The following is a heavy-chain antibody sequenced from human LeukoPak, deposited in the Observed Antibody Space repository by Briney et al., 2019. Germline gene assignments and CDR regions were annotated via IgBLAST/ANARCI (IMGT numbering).Heavy chain of an antibody. CDR2: IYYSGST. Sequence: PSETLSLTCTVSGGSISSSSYYWGWIRQPPGKGLEWIGSIYYSGSTYYNPSLKSRVTISVDRSKNQFSLKLSSVTAADTAVYYCARGDDYSNSDYWGQGTLVTVSS. V-gene: IGHV4-39*07. D-gene: IGHD4-11*01. CDR3: ARGDDYSNSDY. J-gene: IGHJ4*02. CDR1: GGSISSSSYY.